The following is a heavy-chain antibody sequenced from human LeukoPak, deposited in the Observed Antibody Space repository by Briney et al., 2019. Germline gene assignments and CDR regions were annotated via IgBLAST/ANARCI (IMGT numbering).Heavy chain of an antibody. CDR3: ARFDRDSSGYYFSDY. CDR1: GGSISSGGYY. V-gene: IGHV4-31*03. CDR2: IYYSGST. J-gene: IGHJ4*02. Sequence: SETLSLTCTVSGGSISSGGYYWSWIRQHPGKGLEWIGYIYYSGSTYYNPSLKSRVTISVDTSKNQFSLKLSPVTAADTAVYYCARFDRDSSGYYFSDYWGQGTLVTVSS. D-gene: IGHD3-22*01.